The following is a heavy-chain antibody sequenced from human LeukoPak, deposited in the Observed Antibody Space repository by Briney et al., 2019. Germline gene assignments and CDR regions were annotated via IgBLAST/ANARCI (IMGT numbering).Heavy chain of an antibody. CDR3: AKDGGLWVSAHWGDS. Sequence: GGSLRLSCAASGFTFSSSAMSWVRQVPGKGLKWVSTITTGDGNTYYADSVKGRFTVSRDDSKNTLYLQMNSLRAEDTAVYYCAKDGGLWVSAHWGDSWGRGTLVTVSS. CDR1: GFTFSSSA. J-gene: IGHJ4*02. V-gene: IGHV3-23*01. D-gene: IGHD7-27*01. CDR2: ITTGDGNT.